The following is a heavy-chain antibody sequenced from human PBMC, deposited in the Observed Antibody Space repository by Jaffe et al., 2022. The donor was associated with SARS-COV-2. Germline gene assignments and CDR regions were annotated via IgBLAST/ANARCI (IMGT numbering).Heavy chain of an antibody. V-gene: IGHV1-69*02. CDR1: GGPFTSYT. J-gene: IGHJ4*02. CDR3: ATSSSYKGAFDS. CDR2: IIPVLDVA. D-gene: IGHD3-10*01. Sequence: QVQLVQSGAEVKRPGSSVKVSCRTSGGPFTSYTLSWMRQAPGHGLEWMGRIIPVLDVANNVQKFQGRLTITADKSTSTAYMELTSLRSEDTAVYYCATSSSYKGAFDSWGQGTLVTVSS.